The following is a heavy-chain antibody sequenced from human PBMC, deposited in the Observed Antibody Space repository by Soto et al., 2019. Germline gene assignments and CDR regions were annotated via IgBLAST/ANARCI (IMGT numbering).Heavy chain of an antibody. CDR2: ISGSGGST. CDR1: GFTFSSYA. CDR3: AKPLRFLELPHYYYYYGMDV. Sequence: EVQLLESGGGLVQPGGSLRLSCAASGFTFSSYAMSWVRQAPGKGLEWVSGISGSGGSTYYADSVKGRFTISRDNSKNKLYLQMNSLRAEDTAVYYCAKPLRFLELPHYYYYYGMDVWGQGTTVTVSS. V-gene: IGHV3-23*01. D-gene: IGHD3-3*01. J-gene: IGHJ6*02.